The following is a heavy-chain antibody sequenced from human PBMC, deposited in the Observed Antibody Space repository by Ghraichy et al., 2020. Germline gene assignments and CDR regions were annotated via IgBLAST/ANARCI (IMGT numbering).Heavy chain of an antibody. D-gene: IGHD3-16*01. CDR3: VREGASGGIFDY. V-gene: IGHV4-39*02. Sequence: SETLSLTCTVSGGSISSSSYYWGWIRQPPGKGLEWIGSIYYSGSTYYNPSLKSRVTISVDTSKNQFSLKLSSVTAADTAVYYCVREGASGGIFDYWGQGTLVTVSS. CDR2: IYYSGST. CDR1: GGSISSSSYY. J-gene: IGHJ4*02.